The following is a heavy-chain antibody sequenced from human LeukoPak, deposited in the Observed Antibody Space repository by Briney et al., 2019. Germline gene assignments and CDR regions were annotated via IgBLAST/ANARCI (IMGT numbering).Heavy chain of an antibody. J-gene: IGHJ4*02. CDR3: AKDSNPLGY. Sequence: GGSLRLSCAASGFTFDDYGMSWVRQAPGKGLEWVSAISNSGGSTYYADSVKGRFTISRDNSKNTLYLQINSLRAEDTAVYYCAKDSNPLGYWGQGTLVTVSS. V-gene: IGHV3-23*01. CDR2: ISNSGGST. CDR1: GFTFDDYG. D-gene: IGHD3-16*01.